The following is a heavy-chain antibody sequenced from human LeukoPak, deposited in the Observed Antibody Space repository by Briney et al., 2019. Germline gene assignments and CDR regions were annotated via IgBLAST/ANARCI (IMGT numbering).Heavy chain of an antibody. Sequence: SETLSLTCTASGGSISSYYWSWIRQPPGKGLEWIGYIYYSGSTNYNPSLKSRVTISVDTSKNQFSLKLSSVTAADTAVYYCARDVAAGSSHFDYWGQGTLVTVSS. V-gene: IGHV4-59*01. J-gene: IGHJ4*02. D-gene: IGHD6-13*01. CDR3: ARDVAAGSSHFDY. CDR1: GGSISSYY. CDR2: IYYSGST.